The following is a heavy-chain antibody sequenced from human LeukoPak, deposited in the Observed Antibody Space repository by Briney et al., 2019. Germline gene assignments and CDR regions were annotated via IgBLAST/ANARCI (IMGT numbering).Heavy chain of an antibody. CDR2: ISGSGGST. Sequence: GGSLRLSCAAAGFTFSSYAMSWVRQAPGKGLEWVSAISGSGGSTYYADSVKGRFTISRDNSKKTLYLQMNSLRAEDTAVYCCAKKGAYDYGDYGGGLNFDYWGQGTLVTVSS. CDR3: AKKGAYDYGDYGGGLNFDY. D-gene: IGHD4-17*01. V-gene: IGHV3-23*01. CDR1: GFTFSSYA. J-gene: IGHJ4*02.